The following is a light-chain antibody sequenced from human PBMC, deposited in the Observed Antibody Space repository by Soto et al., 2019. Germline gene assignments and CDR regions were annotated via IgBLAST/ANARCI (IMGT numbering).Light chain of an antibody. CDR1: QVISNY. Sequence: DIQMTQSPSSLSASVGDRVTITCRASQVISNYLAWYQQKPGKVPKLLIYVAFSLQSGVPSRFSGSGSGAEFTLTISSLQPEDVATYYCQQYNSVPWTFGQGTKVEIK. CDR3: QQYNSVPWT. CDR2: VAF. J-gene: IGKJ1*01. V-gene: IGKV1-27*01.